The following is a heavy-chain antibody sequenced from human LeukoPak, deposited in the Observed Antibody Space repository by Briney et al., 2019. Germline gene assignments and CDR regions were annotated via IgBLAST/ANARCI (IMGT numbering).Heavy chain of an antibody. CDR3: ARGYLVGYYDSSGYYYYFDY. V-gene: IGHV4-34*01. J-gene: IGHJ4*02. D-gene: IGHD3-22*01. CDR1: GGSFSGYY. Sequence: SETLSLTCAVSGGSFSGYYWSWIRQPPGKGLEWIGEINHSGSTNYNPSLKSRVTIPVDTSKNQFSLKLSSVTAADTAVYYCARGYLVGYYDSSGYYYYFDYWGQGTLVTVSS. CDR2: INHSGST.